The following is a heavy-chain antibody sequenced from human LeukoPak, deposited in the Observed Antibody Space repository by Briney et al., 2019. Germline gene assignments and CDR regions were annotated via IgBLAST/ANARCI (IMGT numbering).Heavy chain of an antibody. D-gene: IGHD6-13*01. CDR1: GGSISSSSYY. CDR2: IYYSGST. J-gene: IGHJ4*02. V-gene: IGHV4-39*01. Sequence: PSETLSLTCTVSGGSISSSSYYWGWIRQPPGKGLEWIGSIYYSGSTYYNPSLKSRVTISVDTSKNQFPLKLSSVTAADTAVYYCASEYSSSWYVAYWGQGTLVTVSS. CDR3: ASEYSSSWYVAY.